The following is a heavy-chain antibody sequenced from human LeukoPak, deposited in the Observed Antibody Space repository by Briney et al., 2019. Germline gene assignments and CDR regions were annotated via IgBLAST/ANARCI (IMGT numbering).Heavy chain of an antibody. CDR3: ASYDILTGYYTPPYYYYYMDV. J-gene: IGHJ6*03. CDR2: IIPIFGTA. D-gene: IGHD3-9*01. CDR1: GGTFSSYA. V-gene: IGHV1-69*05. Sequence: SVTVSCKASGGTFSSYAISWVRQAPGQGLEWMGGIIPIFGTANYAQKFQGRVTITTDESTSTAYMELSSLRSEDTAVYYCASYDILTGYYTPPYYYYYMDVWGKGTTVTVSS.